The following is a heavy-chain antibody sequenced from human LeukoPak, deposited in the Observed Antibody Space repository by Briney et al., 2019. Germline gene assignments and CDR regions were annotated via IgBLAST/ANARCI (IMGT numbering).Heavy chain of an antibody. CDR2: IYHSGST. V-gene: IGHV4-4*02. CDR1: GGSIINSNW. Sequence: PSGTLSLTCGVSGGSIINSNWWSWVRQPPGKGLEWIGEIYHSGSTNYNPSLKSRVTISVDKSKSQFSLELTSVTAADTALYYCARGGYCSSTSCYVFDSWGQGTLVTVSS. J-gene: IGHJ4*02. CDR3: ARGGYCSSTSCYVFDS. D-gene: IGHD2-2*01.